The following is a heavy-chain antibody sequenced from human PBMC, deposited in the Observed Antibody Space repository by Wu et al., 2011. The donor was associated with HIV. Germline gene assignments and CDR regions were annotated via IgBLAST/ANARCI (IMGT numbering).Heavy chain of an antibody. V-gene: IGHV1-2*02. Sequence: QVQLVQSGAEVKKPGSSVKVSCKASGYTFTAYYMHWLRQAPGQGLEWMGWINPHSGGTNFAQKFQGRVTMTRDTSITTAYMELSRLRSDDTAAYYCARDPYSSSFYYYYFMDVWGKGTTVTVSS. CDR2: INPHSGGT. D-gene: IGHD6-6*01. CDR1: GYTFTAYY. J-gene: IGHJ6*03. CDR3: ARDPYSSSFYYYYFMDV.